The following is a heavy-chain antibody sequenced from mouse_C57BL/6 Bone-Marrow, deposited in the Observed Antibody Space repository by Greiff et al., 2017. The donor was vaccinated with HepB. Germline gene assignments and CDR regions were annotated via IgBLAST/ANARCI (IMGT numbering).Heavy chain of an antibody. CDR3: ASIYYGSSYYYAMDY. CDR2: ISSGSSTI. D-gene: IGHD1-1*01. Sequence: DVMLVESGGGLVKPGGSLKLSCAASGFTFSDYGMHWVRQAPEKGLEWVAYISSGSSTIYYADTVKGRFTISRDNAKNTLFLQMTSLRSEDTAMYYCASIYYGSSYYYAMDYWGQGTSVTVSS. V-gene: IGHV5-17*01. CDR1: GFTFSDYG. J-gene: IGHJ4*01.